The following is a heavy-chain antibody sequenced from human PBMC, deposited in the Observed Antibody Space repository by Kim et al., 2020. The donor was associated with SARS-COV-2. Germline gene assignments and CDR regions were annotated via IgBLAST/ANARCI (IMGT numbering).Heavy chain of an antibody. V-gene: IGHV3-11*06. J-gene: IGHJ4*02. Sequence: ADSVKGRLTIARDDANSSLFLQMDSLRAEDTAVYYCARVLGNIWSGYCLDYWGQGILVTVSS. CDR3: ARVLGNIWSGYCLDY. D-gene: IGHD3-3*01.